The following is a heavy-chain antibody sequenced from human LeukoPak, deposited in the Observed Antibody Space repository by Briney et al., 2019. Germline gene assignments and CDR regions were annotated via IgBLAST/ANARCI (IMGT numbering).Heavy chain of an antibody. CDR3: ARDDGFSCYSY. Sequence: PGGSLRLSCAASGFTFSSYWMSWVRQAPGKGLEWVANIKQDGSEKYYVDSVKGRFTISRDNAKNSLYLQMNSLTAEDTAVYYCARDDGFSCYSYWGQGTLVTVSS. D-gene: IGHD3/OR15-3a*01. J-gene: IGHJ4*02. CDR1: GFTFSSYW. CDR2: IKQDGSEK. V-gene: IGHV3-7*01.